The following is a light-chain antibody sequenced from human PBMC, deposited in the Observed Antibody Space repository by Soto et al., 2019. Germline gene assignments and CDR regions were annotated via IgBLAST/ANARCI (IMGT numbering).Light chain of an antibody. J-gene: IGLJ1*01. V-gene: IGLV2-14*01. Sequence: QSALTQPASVSGSPGQSITISCIGTSSDIGPYNYVSWYQQHPDKAPKLILYEVTNRPSRVSNRFSGSKSGNTASLTISGLQADDEADYYCTSYSSSDIFYVFGTGTKVTVL. CDR3: TSYSSSDIFYV. CDR1: SSDIGPYNY. CDR2: EVT.